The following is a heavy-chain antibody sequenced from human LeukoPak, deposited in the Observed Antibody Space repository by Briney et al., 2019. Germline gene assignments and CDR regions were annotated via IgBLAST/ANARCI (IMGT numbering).Heavy chain of an antibody. CDR1: GGTFSSYA. Sequence: ASVKVSCKASGGTFSSYAISWVRQAPGQGLEWMGRIIPILGIANYAQKFQSRVTITADKSTSTAYMELSSLRSEDTAVYYCAPVEPYYLDYWAQGPWVTVPS. J-gene: IGHJ4*02. D-gene: IGHD1-1*01. CDR3: APVEPYYLDY. V-gene: IGHV1-69*04. CDR2: IIPILGIA.